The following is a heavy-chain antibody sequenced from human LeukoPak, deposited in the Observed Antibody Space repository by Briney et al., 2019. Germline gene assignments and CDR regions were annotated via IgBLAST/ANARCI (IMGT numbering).Heavy chain of an antibody. Sequence: GGSLRLSCAASGFTFSSYSMNWVRQAPGKGLEWVSSISSSSSYIYYADSVKGRFTISRDNSKNTLYLQMNSLRAEDTAVYYCARDAPLGTRFAGQDIWGQGTMVTVSS. CDR1: GFTFSSYS. V-gene: IGHV3-21*01. J-gene: IGHJ3*02. D-gene: IGHD7-27*01. CDR2: ISSSSSYI. CDR3: ARDAPLGTRFAGQDI.